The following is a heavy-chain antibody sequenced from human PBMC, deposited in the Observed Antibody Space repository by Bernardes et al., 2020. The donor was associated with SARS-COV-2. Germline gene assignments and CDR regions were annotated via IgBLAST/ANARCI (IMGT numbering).Heavy chain of an antibody. CDR3: ARRSGNIGWYAKYFDL. V-gene: IGHV4-39*01. J-gene: IGHJ2*01. D-gene: IGHD6-19*01. CDR1: GGSISNDNFF. CDR2: IFYTGGT. Sequence: SEPLSLTCTVSGGSISNDNFFWGWLLQSPGKGLEWIGSIFYTGGTYYNPSVKSRVIISVDTSKNQLSLKLISVTAADTAVYFCARRSGNIGWYAKYFDLWGRGTLVTVSS.